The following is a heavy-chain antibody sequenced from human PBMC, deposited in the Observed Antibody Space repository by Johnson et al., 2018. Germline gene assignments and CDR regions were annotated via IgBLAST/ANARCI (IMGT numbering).Heavy chain of an antibody. D-gene: IGHD1-1*01. J-gene: IGHJ3*02. CDR1: GFTFSRHA. Sequence: QVQLVESGGGVVQXGRSXRLXCVASGFTFSRHAMYWVRQAPGKGLEWVAGISNEGATKYYSDSVKGRLTISRDNSKNSLYLEMNSLRLEDTAMFYCVRGRSQWYKDAFDMWGQGAMVTVSS. CDR2: ISNEGATK. V-gene: IGHV3-30*03. CDR3: VRGRSQWYKDAFDM.